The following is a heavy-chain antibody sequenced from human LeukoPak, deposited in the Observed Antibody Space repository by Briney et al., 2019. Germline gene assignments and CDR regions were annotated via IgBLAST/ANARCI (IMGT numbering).Heavy chain of an antibody. Sequence: SETLSLTCTVSGGSISSYYWSWIRQPPGKGLEWIGYIYYSGSTNCNPSLKSRVTISVDTSKNQFSLKLSSVTAADTAVYYCARSSYSSSPFDFDYWGQGTLVTVSS. V-gene: IGHV4-59*01. J-gene: IGHJ4*02. CDR2: IYYSGST. CDR3: ARSSYSSSPFDFDY. D-gene: IGHD6-6*01. CDR1: GGSISSYY.